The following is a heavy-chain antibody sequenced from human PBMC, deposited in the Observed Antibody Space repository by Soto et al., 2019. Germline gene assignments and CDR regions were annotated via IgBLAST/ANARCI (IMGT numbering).Heavy chain of an antibody. Sequence: LSLTCTVSGGSISGFFWTWVRQPPGMPLEGLGHVSASGSTAYNPSLRSRLSLSLDVSKNRFSLELTSVTAADTATYFCARGGSTHYYYGLDVWGQGTTVTVSS. V-gene: IGHV4-4*07. D-gene: IGHD1-1*01. J-gene: IGHJ6*02. CDR2: VSASGST. CDR1: GGSISGFF. CDR3: ARGGSTHYYYGLDV.